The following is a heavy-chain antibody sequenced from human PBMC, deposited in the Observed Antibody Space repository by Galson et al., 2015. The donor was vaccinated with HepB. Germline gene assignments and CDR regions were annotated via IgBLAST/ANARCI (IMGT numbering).Heavy chain of an antibody. D-gene: IGHD3-10*01. CDR1: GFTFSNAW. Sequence: SLRLSCAASGFTFSNAWMSWVRQAPGKGLEWVGRIKSKTDGGTTDYAAPVKGRFTISRDDSKNTLYLQMNSLKTEDTAVYYCTTSPSVLLWFGELSIDYWGQVTLVTVSS. CDR3: TTSPSVLLWFGELSIDY. J-gene: IGHJ4*02. V-gene: IGHV3-15*01. CDR2: IKSKTDGGTT.